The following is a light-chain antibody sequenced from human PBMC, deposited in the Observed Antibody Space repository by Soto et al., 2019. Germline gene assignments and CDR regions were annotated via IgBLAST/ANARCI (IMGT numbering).Light chain of an antibody. CDR2: GAS. Sequence: EIALTQSPGTLSLSPGDRATLSCRASQSLSSRYLAWYRQKPGQAPRLLIYGASNRATGIPDRFSGSGSGTDFTLTISRLEPDDFAVYYCQQYSSSPPTFGGGTKVEIK. V-gene: IGKV3-20*01. CDR3: QQYSSSPPT. J-gene: IGKJ4*01. CDR1: QSLSSRY.